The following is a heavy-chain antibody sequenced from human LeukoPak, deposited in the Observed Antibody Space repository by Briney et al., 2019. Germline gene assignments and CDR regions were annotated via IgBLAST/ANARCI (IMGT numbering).Heavy chain of an antibody. Sequence: GGSLRFSCAASGFTFSTYWMTWVRQSPGKGLEWVANIKPDGSEKYFVDSVKGRFAISRDNAKNALYLEMNSLRAEDTAEYFCARERMYSGSGSTYPYYDYWGQGTLVTVSS. D-gene: IGHD3-10*01. CDR3: ARERMYSGSGSTYPYYDY. CDR1: GFTFSTYW. CDR2: IKPDGSEK. J-gene: IGHJ4*02. V-gene: IGHV3-7*01.